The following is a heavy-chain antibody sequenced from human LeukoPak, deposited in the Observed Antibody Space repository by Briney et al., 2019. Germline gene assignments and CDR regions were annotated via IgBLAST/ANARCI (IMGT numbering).Heavy chain of an antibody. D-gene: IGHD3-9*01. J-gene: IGHJ4*02. Sequence: SVKVSCKAPGGTFNKYAINWVRQAPGQGLEWMGGIIPISGSANYAQKFQGRVTITADKSTSTAYMELSSLRSEDTAVYYCARLRYYDILTGYPFDYWGQGTLVTVSS. CDR2: IIPISGSA. V-gene: IGHV1-69*06. CDR3: ARLRYYDILTGYPFDY. CDR1: GGTFNKYA.